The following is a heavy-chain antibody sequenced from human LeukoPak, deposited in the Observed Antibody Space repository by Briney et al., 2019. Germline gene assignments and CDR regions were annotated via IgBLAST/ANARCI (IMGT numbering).Heavy chain of an antibody. V-gene: IGHV3-30*04. D-gene: IGHD3-10*01. CDR1: GFTFSSYA. J-gene: IGHJ6*04. CDR2: ISYDGSNK. Sequence: GRSLRLSCAASGFTFSSYAMHWVRQAPGKGLEWVAVISYDGSNKYYADSVKGRFTISRDNAKNSLYLQMNSLRAEGTAVYYCARDMVRGVIASMDVWGKGTTVTVSS. CDR3: ARDMVRGVIASMDV.